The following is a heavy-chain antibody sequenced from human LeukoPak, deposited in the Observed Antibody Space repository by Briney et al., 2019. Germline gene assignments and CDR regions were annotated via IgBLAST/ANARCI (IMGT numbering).Heavy chain of an antibody. Sequence: GGSMRLSCAASGFTFSSYGMHWVRQAPGKGLEWVAFIRSDGSVEYYVDSVKGRFTISRDNSKNTLYLQMNSLRTDDTAVYYCAKDRPDPYFDYWGQGTLVTVSS. J-gene: IGHJ4*02. CDR3: AKDRPDPYFDY. CDR1: GFTFSSYG. V-gene: IGHV3-30*02. CDR2: IRSDGSVE.